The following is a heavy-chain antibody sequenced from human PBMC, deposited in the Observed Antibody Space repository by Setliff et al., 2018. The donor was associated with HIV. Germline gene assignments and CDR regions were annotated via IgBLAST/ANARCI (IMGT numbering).Heavy chain of an antibody. V-gene: IGHV3-48*04. CDR1: EFTFDTYP. CDR3: ARVGNYMAYGFDI. J-gene: IGHJ3*02. D-gene: IGHD3-10*01. CDR2: ISSGGSVI. Sequence: GGSLRLSCAASEFTFDTYPMTWVRQTPGKGLEWLSYISSGGSVIYYADSVKGRFTISRDSGKNSVFLQMNSLRAEDTAVYYCARVGNYMAYGFDIWGQGTLVTVS.